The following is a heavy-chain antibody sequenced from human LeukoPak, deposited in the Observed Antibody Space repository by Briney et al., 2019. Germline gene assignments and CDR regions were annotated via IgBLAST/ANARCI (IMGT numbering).Heavy chain of an antibody. V-gene: IGHV6-1*01. D-gene: IGHD1-1*01. CDR3: TREKESGTTYDAFDI. Sequence: SQTLSLTCAISGDSVSSNSAAWGWIRQSPSRGLEWLGRTYYRSRWFNTYGLSVRSRTTINPDTSKNQFSLQLNSVTPEDTAVYYCTREKESGTTYDAFDIWGQGTMVTVSS. CDR1: GDSVSSNSAA. CDR2: TYYRSRWFN. J-gene: IGHJ3*02.